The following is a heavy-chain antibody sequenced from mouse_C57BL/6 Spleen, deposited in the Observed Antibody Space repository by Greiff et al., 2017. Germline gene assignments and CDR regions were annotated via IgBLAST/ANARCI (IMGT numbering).Heavy chain of an antibody. V-gene: IGHV5-9-1*02. CDR1: GFTFSSYA. J-gene: IGHJ2*01. CDR2: ISSGGDYI. D-gene: IGHD1-1*01. Sequence: DVMLVESGEGLVKPGGSLKLSCAASGFTFSSYAMSWVRQTPEKRLEWVAYISSGGDYIYYADTVKGRFTISRDNARNTLYLQMSSLKSEDTAMYYCTRDYYYGSSYRAFDYWGQGTTLTVSS. CDR3: TRDYYYGSSYRAFDY.